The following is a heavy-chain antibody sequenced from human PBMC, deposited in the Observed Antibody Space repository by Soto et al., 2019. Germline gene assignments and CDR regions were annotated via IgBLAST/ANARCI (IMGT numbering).Heavy chain of an antibody. CDR1: GGSIIRSSYY. CDR2: IYYSGST. Sequence: PSETLSLTCTVSGGSIIRSSYYWVWIRQPPGKGLEWIGSIYYSGSTYYNPSLKSRVTISVDTSKNQFSLKLSSVTAADTAVYYCEGGGNIVVVPAAPGDYYYGMDVWGQGTTVTVSS. V-gene: IGHV4-39*01. J-gene: IGHJ6*02. D-gene: IGHD2-2*01. CDR3: EGGGNIVVVPAAPGDYYYGMDV.